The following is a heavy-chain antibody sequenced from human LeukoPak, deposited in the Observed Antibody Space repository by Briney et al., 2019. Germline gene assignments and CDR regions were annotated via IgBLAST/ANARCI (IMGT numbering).Heavy chain of an antibody. CDR1: GFTFSNAW. D-gene: IGHD4-23*01. V-gene: IGHV3-15*01. Sequence: PGGSLRLSCAASGFTFSNAWMSWVRQAPGKGLEWVGRIKSKTDGGTTDYAAPVKGRFTISRDDSKNTLYLQMNSLKTEDTAVYYCAKIGSYGGNSKMHYYYYMDVWGKGTTVTVSS. CDR2: IKSKTDGGTT. J-gene: IGHJ6*03. CDR3: AKIGSYGGNSKMHYYYYMDV.